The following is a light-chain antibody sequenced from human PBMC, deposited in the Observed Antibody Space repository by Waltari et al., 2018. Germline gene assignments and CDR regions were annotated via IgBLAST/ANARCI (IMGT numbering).Light chain of an antibody. J-gene: IGKJ4*01. V-gene: IGKV1-6*01. CDR3: LQDYTYPFT. Sequence: AIQMTQSPSSLSASVGDRVIISCRASQGVRIDVGWYQQKAGKAPKLLIYAARSLQSWVPSRFSGSGSGTDFTLSISSLQPEDVATYYCLQDYTYPFTFGGGTKVEIK. CDR2: AAR. CDR1: QGVRID.